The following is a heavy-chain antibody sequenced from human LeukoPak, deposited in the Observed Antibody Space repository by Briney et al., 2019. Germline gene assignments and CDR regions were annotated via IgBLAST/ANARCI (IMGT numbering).Heavy chain of an antibody. D-gene: IGHD3-22*01. CDR2: ISGYNGNT. V-gene: IGHV1-18*01. CDR3: ARESHYYDSSGFLYYYGMDV. Sequence: ASVKVSCKASGYTFTTYGISWVRQAPGQGLEWMGWISGYNGNTNYVQKLQGRVTMTTDTSTSTAYMELRSLRSDDAAVYYCARESHYYDSSGFLYYYGMDVWGQGTTVTVSS. J-gene: IGHJ6*02. CDR1: GYTFTTYG.